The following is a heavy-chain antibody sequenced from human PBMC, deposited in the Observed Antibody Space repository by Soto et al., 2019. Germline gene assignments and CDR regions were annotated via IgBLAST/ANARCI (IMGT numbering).Heavy chain of an antibody. Sequence: ASVKVSCKASGYTFTSYYMHWVRQAPGQGHEWMGIINPSGGSTSYAQKFQGRVTMTRDTSTSTVYMELSSLRSEDTAVYYCARLPSTSYYYYGMDVWGQGTMVTVSS. D-gene: IGHD2-2*01. CDR2: INPSGGST. CDR3: ARLPSTSYYYYGMDV. V-gene: IGHV1-46*01. J-gene: IGHJ6*02. CDR1: GYTFTSYY.